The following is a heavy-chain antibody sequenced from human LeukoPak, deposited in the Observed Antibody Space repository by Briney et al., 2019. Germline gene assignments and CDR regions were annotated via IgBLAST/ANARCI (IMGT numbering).Heavy chain of an antibody. Sequence: GSLRLSCEASGFSFTSYAMILVRQAPGKGLQWIATLTGYGGAYYAGSGEGRFIVSRDISKNTFFLQMYSLRAEDTAVYYCAKGAAAGKVDWFDSWGQGALVTVSS. CDR3: AKGAAAGKVDWFDS. CDR1: GFSFTSYA. V-gene: IGHV3-23*01. J-gene: IGHJ5*01. D-gene: IGHD6-13*01. CDR2: LTGYGGA.